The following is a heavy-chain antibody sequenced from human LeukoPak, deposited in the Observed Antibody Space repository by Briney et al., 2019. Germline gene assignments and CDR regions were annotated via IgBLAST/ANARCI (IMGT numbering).Heavy chain of an antibody. V-gene: IGHV3-30*02. CDR1: GFTFSSYG. CDR3: AKDRDDSSGWYGRSDY. D-gene: IGHD6-19*01. Sequence: GGSLRLSCAASGFTFSSYGMHWVRQAPGKGLEWVAFIRYDGSNKYYADSVKGRFTISRDNSKNTLYLQMNSLRAEDTAVYYCAKDRDDSSGWYGRSDYWGQGTLVTVSS. J-gene: IGHJ4*02. CDR2: IRYDGSNK.